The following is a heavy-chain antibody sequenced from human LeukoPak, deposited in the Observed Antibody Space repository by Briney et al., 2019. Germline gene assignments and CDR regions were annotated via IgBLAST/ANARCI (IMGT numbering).Heavy chain of an antibody. CDR1: GGSISSYY. V-gene: IGHV4-4*07. D-gene: IGHD3-22*01. CDR2: IYTSGST. Sequence: SETLSLTCTVSGGSISSYYWSWIRQPAGKGLEWIGRIYTSGSTNYNPSLKSRVTISVDTSKNQFSLKLSSVAAADTAVYYCARGPSSGGSGYLGYYYYYGMDVWGQGTTVTVSS. CDR3: ARGPSSGGSGYLGYYYYYGMDV. J-gene: IGHJ6*02.